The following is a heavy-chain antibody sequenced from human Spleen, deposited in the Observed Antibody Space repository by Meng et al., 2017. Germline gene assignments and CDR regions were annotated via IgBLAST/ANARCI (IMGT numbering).Heavy chain of an antibody. D-gene: IGHD5-12*01. CDR1: GFTFSSYE. J-gene: IGHJ4*02. CDR2: IKEDGSQK. Sequence: GGSLRLSCAASGFTFSSYEMNWVRQAPGKGLEWVANIKEDGSQKQYVDSVRGRFTISRDNAKNSLYLQMNSLKTEDTAVYYCSGHIDYWGQGTLVTVSS. CDR3: SGHIDY. V-gene: IGHV3-7*03.